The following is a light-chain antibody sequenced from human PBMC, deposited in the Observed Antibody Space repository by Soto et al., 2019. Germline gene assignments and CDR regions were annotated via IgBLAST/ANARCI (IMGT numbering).Light chain of an antibody. CDR1: NLRSKI. CDR2: DDT. V-gene: IGLV3-21*02. J-gene: IGLJ1*01. Sequence: SYELTYPPSGPAAPGQTARIPCEGNNLRSKIVRWYQQRPGQAPVLVVYDDTDGPSVIEERFFGSNSANTAALTISRVEAGGEAVYYCEVWDISRDHRGVFGTESKGTVL. CDR3: EVWDISRDHRGV.